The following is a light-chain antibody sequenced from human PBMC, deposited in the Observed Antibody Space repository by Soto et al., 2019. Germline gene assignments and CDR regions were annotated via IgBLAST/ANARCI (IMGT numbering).Light chain of an antibody. V-gene: IGKV1-39*01. CDR1: QSISRN. Sequence: DIQMTQFPSSLSVSVGDSVTITCRTNQSISRNLNWYQYKPGKAPKLVIYAASSLQSGVPSRYSGSGFGTEFTLAISRLQPEDFATYFCQQTYNTPRTFGQGTKVDI. CDR2: AAS. J-gene: IGKJ1*01. CDR3: QQTYNTPRT.